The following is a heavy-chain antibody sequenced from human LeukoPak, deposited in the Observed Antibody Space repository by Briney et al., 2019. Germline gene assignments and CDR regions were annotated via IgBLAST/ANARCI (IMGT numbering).Heavy chain of an antibody. D-gene: IGHD3-3*01. CDR3: ARAPIFGVDVDAFDI. Sequence: SETLSLTCTVSGGSISRYYGSWIRQPPGKGLEWIGYIYYSGSTNYNPSLKSRVTISVDTSKNQSSLKLSSVTAADTAVYYCARAPIFGVDVDAFDIWGQGTMVTVSS. CDR2: IYYSGST. J-gene: IGHJ3*02. CDR1: GGSISRYY. V-gene: IGHV4-59*01.